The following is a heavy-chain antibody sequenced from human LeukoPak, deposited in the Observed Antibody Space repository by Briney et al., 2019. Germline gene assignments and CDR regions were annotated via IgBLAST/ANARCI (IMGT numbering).Heavy chain of an antibody. D-gene: IGHD6-13*01. CDR2: IITILGIA. J-gene: IGHJ4*02. Sequence: GATVKVSCKASGDTFSSYTISWVRQTPGQGREWMGRIITILGIANYAQKFQGRVTITADKSTSTAYMELSSLRSEDTAVYYCARVGQQLAGLDYWGQGTLVTVSS. CDR3: ARVGQQLAGLDY. V-gene: IGHV1-69*02. CDR1: GDTFSSYT.